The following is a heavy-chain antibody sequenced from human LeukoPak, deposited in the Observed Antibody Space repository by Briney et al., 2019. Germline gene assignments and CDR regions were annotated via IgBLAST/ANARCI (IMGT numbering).Heavy chain of an antibody. Sequence: KPSETLSLTCTVSGGSISSYYWSWIRQPPGKGLEWIGYIYYSGSTNYNPSLRSRVTISVDTSKNQFSLKLSSVTAADTAVYYCARSSGWYRGFDYWGQGTLVTVSS. V-gene: IGHV4-59*01. CDR2: IYYSGST. CDR1: GGSISSYY. D-gene: IGHD6-19*01. J-gene: IGHJ4*02. CDR3: ARSSGWYRGFDY.